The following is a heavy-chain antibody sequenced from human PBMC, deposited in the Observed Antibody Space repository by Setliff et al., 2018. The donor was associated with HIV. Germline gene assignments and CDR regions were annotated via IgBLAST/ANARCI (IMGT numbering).Heavy chain of an antibody. CDR2: IYYSGST. J-gene: IGHJ4*02. D-gene: IGHD3-3*01. CDR1: GGSISSYS. CDR3: ARHTIFGGNFDY. V-gene: IGHV4-59*01. Sequence: SETLSLTCTVSGGSISSYSWSWIWQPPGKGLEWIGYIYYSGSTNYNPSLKSRVTISVDTSKNQFSLKLSSVTAADTAAYYCARHTIFGGNFDYWGQGTLVTVSS.